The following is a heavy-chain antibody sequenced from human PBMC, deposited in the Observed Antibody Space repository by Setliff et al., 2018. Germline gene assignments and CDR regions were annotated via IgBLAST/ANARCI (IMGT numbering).Heavy chain of an antibody. J-gene: IGHJ3*01. CDR2: IKSYGSGGTI. CDR3: VHNADFIGTFNT. CDR1: GLRFSDAW. D-gene: IGHD2-8*01. V-gene: IGHV3-15*01. Sequence: GGSLRLSCAVSGLRFSDAWVSWVRQAPGKGLEWAGRIKSYGSGGTIDYAAPVEGRFTISRDDSRNTVYLQMSSLKIEDTAVYYCVHNADFIGTFNTWGQGTMVTVS.